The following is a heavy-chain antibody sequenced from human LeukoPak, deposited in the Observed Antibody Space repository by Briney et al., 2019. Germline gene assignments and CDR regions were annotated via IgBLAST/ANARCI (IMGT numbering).Heavy chain of an antibody. CDR2: INPNSGGT. D-gene: IGHD6-13*01. J-gene: IGHJ4*02. Sequence: ASVKVSCKASGYTFTGYYMHWVRQAPGQGLEWMGRINPNSGGTNYAQKFQGRVTMTRDTSISTAYMELSRLRSDDTAVYYCATIDSAYSSSWYGGSVWGQGTLVTVSS. CDR3: ATIDSAYSSSWYGGSV. V-gene: IGHV1-2*06. CDR1: GYTFTGYY.